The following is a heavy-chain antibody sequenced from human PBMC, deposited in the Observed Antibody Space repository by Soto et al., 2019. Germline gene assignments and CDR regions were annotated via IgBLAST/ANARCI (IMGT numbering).Heavy chain of an antibody. Sequence: GGSLRLSCAASGFTFSSYAMHWVRQAPGKGLEYVSAISSNGGSTYYANSVKGRFTISRDNSKNTLYLQMGSLRAEDMAVYYCARDLPPRYDFWSEIYYYYYMDVWGKGTTVTVS. J-gene: IGHJ6*03. CDR1: GFTFSSYA. CDR2: ISSNGGST. V-gene: IGHV3-64*01. CDR3: ARDLPPRYDFWSEIYYYYYMDV. D-gene: IGHD3-3*01.